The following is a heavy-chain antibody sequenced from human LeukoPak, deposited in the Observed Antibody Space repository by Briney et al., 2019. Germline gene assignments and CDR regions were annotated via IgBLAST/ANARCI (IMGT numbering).Heavy chain of an antibody. Sequence: GGSLRLSCAASGFTFSIYAMSWVRQTPGKGLEWVSAISGSGGSTYYADSVKGRFTISRDNSKNTLYLQMNSLRAEDTAVYYCAKGPPRLGYYYYMDVWGKGTTVTVSS. J-gene: IGHJ6*03. CDR2: ISGSGGST. CDR1: GFTFSIYA. V-gene: IGHV3-23*01. D-gene: IGHD3-10*01. CDR3: AKGPPRLGYYYYMDV.